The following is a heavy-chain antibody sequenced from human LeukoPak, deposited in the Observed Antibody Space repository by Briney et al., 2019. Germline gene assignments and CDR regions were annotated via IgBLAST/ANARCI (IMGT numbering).Heavy chain of an antibody. CDR3: ARGTALELVVTHEYFLH. Sequence: PGGSLRLSCAASGFTFSSYAMHWVRQAPGKGLEWVAVISYDGSNKYYADSVKGRFTISRDNSKNTLYLQMNSLRAEDTAVYYCARGTALELVVTHEYFLHWGQGTLVTVSS. CDR2: ISYDGSNK. CDR1: GFTFSSYA. V-gene: IGHV3-30-3*01. D-gene: IGHD4-23*01. J-gene: IGHJ1*01.